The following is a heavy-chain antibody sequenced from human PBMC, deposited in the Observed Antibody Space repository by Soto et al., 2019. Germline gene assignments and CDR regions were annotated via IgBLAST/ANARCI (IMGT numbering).Heavy chain of an antibody. D-gene: IGHD5-12*01. CDR1: GYTFTSYY. J-gene: IGHJ6*02. CDR3: ARVRYDSHYYYYGMDV. Sequence: ASVKVSCKASGYTFTSYYMHWVRQAPGQGLEWMGIINPSGGSTSYAQKFQGRVTMTRDTSTSTVYMELSSLRSEDTAVYYCARVRYDSHYYYYGMDVWGQGTTVTVSS. CDR2: INPSGGST. V-gene: IGHV1-46*01.